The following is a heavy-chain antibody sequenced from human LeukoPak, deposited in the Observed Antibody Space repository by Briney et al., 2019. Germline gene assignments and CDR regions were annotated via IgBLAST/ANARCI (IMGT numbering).Heavy chain of an antibody. Sequence: SETLSLTCVVHGGSFSDYYWTWIRQPPGKGLEWIGDINHSGSSNYNPSLKSRVTISVDTSKNQFSLMLRSVTAADTAVYYCARPRYCTNGICQYSFDYWGRGTLVTVSS. CDR1: GGSFSDYY. CDR3: ARPRYCTNGICQYSFDY. V-gene: IGHV4-34*01. D-gene: IGHD2-8*01. CDR2: INHSGSS. J-gene: IGHJ4*02.